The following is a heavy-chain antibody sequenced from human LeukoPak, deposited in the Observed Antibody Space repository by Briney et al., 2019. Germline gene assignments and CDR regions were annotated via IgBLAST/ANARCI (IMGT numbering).Heavy chain of an antibody. Sequence: ASVKVSCKASGYTFTSYDINWVRQATGQGLEWMGWMNPNSGNTGYAQKFQGRVTMTRNTSISTAYMELSSLRSEDTAMYYCARRRNFDSSGLGAYFDYWGQGTLVTDSS. V-gene: IGHV1-8*01. CDR2: MNPNSGNT. J-gene: IGHJ4*02. CDR1: GYTFTSYD. CDR3: ARRRNFDSSGLGAYFDY. D-gene: IGHD3-22*01.